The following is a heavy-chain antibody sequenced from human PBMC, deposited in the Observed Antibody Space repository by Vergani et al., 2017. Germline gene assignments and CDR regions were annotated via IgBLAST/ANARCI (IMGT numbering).Heavy chain of an antibody. J-gene: IGHJ3*02. CDR2: ISGSGSPL. D-gene: IGHD3-16*01. V-gene: IGHV3-48*03. Sequence: EVQLVESGGGLVQPGGSLRLSCAASGFTFSSSEMNWVRQAPGKRLEWVSYISGSGSPLHYADSVKGRFTISRDNAENSMYLQMNSLRAEDTAVYYCASGLGAFDIWGQGTMVTVSS. CDR1: GFTFSSSE. CDR3: ASGLGAFDI.